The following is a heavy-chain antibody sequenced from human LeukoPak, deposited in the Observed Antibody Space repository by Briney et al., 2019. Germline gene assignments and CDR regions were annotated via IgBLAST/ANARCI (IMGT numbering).Heavy chain of an antibody. D-gene: IGHD6-19*01. CDR3: AKDGRGYSSGWTDALDI. V-gene: IGHV3-30*18. Sequence: PGRSLRLSCAASGFTFSSYGVHWVRQAPGKGLEWVAVISYDGSNKYYADSVKGRFTISRDNSKNTLYLQMNSLRAEDTAVYYCAKDGRGYSSGWTDALDIWGQGTMVTVSS. CDR2: ISYDGSNK. J-gene: IGHJ3*02. CDR1: GFTFSSYG.